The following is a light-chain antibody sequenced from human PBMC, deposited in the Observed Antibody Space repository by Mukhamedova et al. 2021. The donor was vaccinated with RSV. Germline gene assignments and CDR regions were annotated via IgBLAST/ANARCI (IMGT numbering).Light chain of an antibody. V-gene: IGLV3-9*01. CDR2: KDS. Sequence: ALGQTARIACGGNNIGRRNLHWYQKKPGQAPVLVMYKDSQRPSGISERFSGSNSGNTATLTINTAQAADEADYYCKVWGDRGEFGG. J-gene: IGLJ2*01. CDR1: NIGRRN. CDR3: KVWGDRGE.